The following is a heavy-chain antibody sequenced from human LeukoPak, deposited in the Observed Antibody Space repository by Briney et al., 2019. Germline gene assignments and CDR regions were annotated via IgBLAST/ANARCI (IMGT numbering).Heavy chain of an antibody. Sequence: PSETLSLTCTVSGGSISNYFWTWIRQPPGKGLEWTGFISYSGSTNCSPSLKSRVTISVDPSKNQFSLRLSSVTAADTAVYYCARVVYYGSGSYLDYWGQGTLVTVSS. J-gene: IGHJ4*02. D-gene: IGHD3-10*01. V-gene: IGHV4-59*01. CDR2: ISYSGST. CDR1: GGSISNYF. CDR3: ARVVYYGSGSYLDY.